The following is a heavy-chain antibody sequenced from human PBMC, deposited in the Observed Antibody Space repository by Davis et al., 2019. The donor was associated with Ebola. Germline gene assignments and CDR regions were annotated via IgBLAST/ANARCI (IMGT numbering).Heavy chain of an antibody. D-gene: IGHD2-15*01. CDR1: RFTFSSYE. CDR2: ISSSGSTI. Sequence: PGGSLRLSCAAPRFTFSSYEMNWVRQAPGKGLEWVSYISSSGSTIYYADSVKGRFTISRDNAKNSLYLQMNSLRAEDTAVYYCARGGSGYSDYWGQGTLVTVSS. J-gene: IGHJ4*02. V-gene: IGHV3-48*03. CDR3: ARGGSGYSDY.